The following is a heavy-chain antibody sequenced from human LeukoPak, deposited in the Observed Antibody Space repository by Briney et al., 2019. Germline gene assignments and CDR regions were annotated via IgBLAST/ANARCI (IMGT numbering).Heavy chain of an antibody. V-gene: IGHV1-69*13. CDR3: ARAPYSTSWYAEGAFDM. CDR2: IIPMFGTA. D-gene: IGHD6-13*01. Sequence: SVKVSCKASGGTFKFYSISWVRQAPGQGLEWMGGIIPMFGTANYAQKFQGRVTITADESTSTASADDSTDTAYMELSSLTSEDTAMYYCARAPYSTSWYAEGAFDMWGQGTMVSVSS. CDR1: GGTFKFYS. J-gene: IGHJ3*02.